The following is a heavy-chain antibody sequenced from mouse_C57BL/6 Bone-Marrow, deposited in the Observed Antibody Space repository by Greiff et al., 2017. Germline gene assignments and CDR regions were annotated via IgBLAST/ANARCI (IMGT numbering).Heavy chain of an antibody. CDR3: ARDADYYGYAMDY. Sequence: EVKVVESGGGLVQSGRSLRLSCATSGFTFSDFYMEWVRQAPGKGLEWIAASRNKANDYTTEYSASVKGRFIVSRDTSQSILYLQMNALGAEDTAIYYCARDADYYGYAMDYWGQGTSVTVSS. CDR1: GFTFSDFY. J-gene: IGHJ4*01. V-gene: IGHV7-1*01. D-gene: IGHD1-1*01. CDR2: SRNKANDYTT.